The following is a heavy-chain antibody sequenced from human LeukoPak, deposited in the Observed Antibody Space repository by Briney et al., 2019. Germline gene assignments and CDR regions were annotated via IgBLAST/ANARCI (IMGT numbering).Heavy chain of an antibody. J-gene: IGHJ4*02. Sequence: GGSLRLSCAASGFTFSSYSMNWVRQAPGKGLEWVSSISSSSSYIYYADSVKGRFTISRDNAKNSLYLQMNSLRAEDTAVYYCARDLTMVRGVPDYGGQGTLVTVSS. CDR1: GFTFSSYS. D-gene: IGHD3-10*01. V-gene: IGHV3-21*01. CDR3: ARDLTMVRGVPDY. CDR2: ISSSSSYI.